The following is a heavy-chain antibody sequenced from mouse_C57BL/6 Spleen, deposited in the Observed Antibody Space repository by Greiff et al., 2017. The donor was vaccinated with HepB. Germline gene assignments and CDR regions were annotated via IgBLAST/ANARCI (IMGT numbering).Heavy chain of an antibody. CDR2: IDPNSGGT. V-gene: IGHV1-72*01. CDR1: GYTFTSYW. CDR3: ARIYGSSYDYAMDY. J-gene: IGHJ4*01. D-gene: IGHD1-1*01. Sequence: QVQLKQPGAELVKPGASVKLSCKASGYTFTSYWMHWVKQRPGRGLEWIGRIDPNSGGTKYNEKFKSKATLTVDKPSSTAYMQLSSLTSEDSAVYYCARIYGSSYDYAMDYWGQGTSVTVSS.